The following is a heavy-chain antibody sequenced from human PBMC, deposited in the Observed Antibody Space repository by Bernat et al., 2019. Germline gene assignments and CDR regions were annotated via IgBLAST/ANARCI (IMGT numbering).Heavy chain of an antibody. D-gene: IGHD5-18*01. Sequence: EVHLAESGGGLVQPGGSLRLSCVASGLNFSNYWMSWVRQAPGKGLEWVANIDQNGSDKFYVASVKGRFTVSRDNAKNSLYLQMNSLRVEDTAFYYCAREHRGGYSYNWFDPWGQGTLVTVSS. CDR3: AREHRGGYSYNWFDP. CDR2: IDQNGSDK. CDR1: GLNFSNYW. V-gene: IGHV3-7*03. J-gene: IGHJ5*02.